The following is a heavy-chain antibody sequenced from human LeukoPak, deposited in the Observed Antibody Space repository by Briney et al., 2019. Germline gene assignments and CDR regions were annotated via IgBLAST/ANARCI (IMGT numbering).Heavy chain of an antibody. CDR2: INHSGST. J-gene: IGHJ4*02. CDR1: GGSFSGYY. V-gene: IGHV4-34*01. CDR3: ARAVVITFGGVIAEYYFDY. Sequence: SETLSLTCAVYGGSFSGYYWSWIRQPPGKGLEWIGEINHSGSTNYNPSLKSRVTISVDTSKNQFSLKLSSVTAADTAVYYCARAVVITFGGVIAEYYFDYWGQGTLVTVSS. D-gene: IGHD3-16*02.